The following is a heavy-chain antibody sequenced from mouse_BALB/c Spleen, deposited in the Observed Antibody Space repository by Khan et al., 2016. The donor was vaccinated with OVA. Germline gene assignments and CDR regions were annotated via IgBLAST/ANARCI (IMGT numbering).Heavy chain of an antibody. CDR2: IYPGDGDT. CDR3: ASYRYDYFDY. V-gene: IGHV1-87*01. CDR1: GYTFTSYW. Sequence: QVQLKESGAELARPGASVKLSCKSSGYTFTSYWMQWVKQRPGQALEWIGAIYPGDGDTRYSQKFTGRATLTADKSSSTAYMQLSSLASEDSAVYYCASYRYDYFDYWGQGTTRTVSS. D-gene: IGHD2-14*01. J-gene: IGHJ2*01.